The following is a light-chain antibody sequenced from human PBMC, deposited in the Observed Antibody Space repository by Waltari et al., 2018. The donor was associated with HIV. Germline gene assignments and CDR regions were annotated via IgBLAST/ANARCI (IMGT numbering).Light chain of an antibody. Sequence: QSALTQPPSASGSPGQSVTFSCTGTSRDVGSYNFVSWYQQHPGKAPKLIIYGVNPRPSGVPDRFSGSKSGNTASLTVSGLQADDEADYYCSSYAGPNHLLFGGGTKLTVL. CDR1: SRDVGSYNF. V-gene: IGLV2-8*01. J-gene: IGLJ2*01. CDR3: SSYAGPNHLL. CDR2: GVN.